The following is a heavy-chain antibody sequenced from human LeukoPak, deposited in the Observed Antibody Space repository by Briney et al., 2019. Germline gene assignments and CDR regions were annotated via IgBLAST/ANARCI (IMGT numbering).Heavy chain of an antibody. D-gene: IGHD3-10*01. CDR3: AKDRPARYYGSGSYFGYYYYMDV. V-gene: IGHV3-23*01. J-gene: IGHJ6*03. CDR1: GFTFSSYG. Sequence: GGSLRLSCAVSGFTFSSYGMSWVRQAPGKGLEWVSAISGSGGTTYYADSVKGRFTISRDNSKNTLYLQMNSLRAEDTAVYYCAKDRPARYYGSGSYFGYYYYMDVWGKGTTVTISS. CDR2: ISGSGGTT.